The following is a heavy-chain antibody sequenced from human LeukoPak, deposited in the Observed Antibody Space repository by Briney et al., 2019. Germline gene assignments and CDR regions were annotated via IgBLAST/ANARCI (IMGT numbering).Heavy chain of an antibody. D-gene: IGHD2-2*01. V-gene: IGHV4-34*01. J-gene: IGHJ6*02. Sequence: PSETLSLTCAVYGGSFSGYYWSWIRQPPGKGLEWIGEINHSGSTNYNPSLKSRVTISVDTSKNQFSLKLSSVTAADTAVYYCASLFPYQLLYYYYYGMDVWGQGTTVTVSS. CDR2: INHSGST. CDR1: GGSFSGYY. CDR3: ASLFPYQLLYYYYYGMDV.